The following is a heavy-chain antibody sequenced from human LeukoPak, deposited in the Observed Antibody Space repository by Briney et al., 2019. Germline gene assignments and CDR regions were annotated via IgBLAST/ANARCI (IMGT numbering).Heavy chain of an antibody. Sequence: GASVKVSCKASGYTFTDYYMHWVRQAPGQGLEWMGWINPNSGGTKYAQKFQGRVTMTRDTSIITAYMELSSLRSDDTAVYYCARFLGYCSAGSCYFDYWGQGTLVTVSS. D-gene: IGHD2-15*01. V-gene: IGHV1-2*02. CDR1: GYTFTDYY. CDR2: INPNSGGT. J-gene: IGHJ4*02. CDR3: ARFLGYCSAGSCYFDY.